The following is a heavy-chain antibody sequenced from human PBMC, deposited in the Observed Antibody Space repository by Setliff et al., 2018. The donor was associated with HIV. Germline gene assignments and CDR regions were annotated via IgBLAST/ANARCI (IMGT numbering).Heavy chain of an antibody. Sequence: ASVKVSCKASGYTFTGYYIHWVRQAPGQGLEWMGRINPNSGPTNYAQKFQGRVTMTTDTSTSTAYMELRSLRSDDTAVYYCAREGLIWFGELSLDDAFDIWGQGTMVTVSS. CDR1: GYTFTGYY. CDR3: AREGLIWFGELSLDDAFDI. CDR2: INPNSGPT. D-gene: IGHD3-10*01. J-gene: IGHJ3*02. V-gene: IGHV1-2*06.